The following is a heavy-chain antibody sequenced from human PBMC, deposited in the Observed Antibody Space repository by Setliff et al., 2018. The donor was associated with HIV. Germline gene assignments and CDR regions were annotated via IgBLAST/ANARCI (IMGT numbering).Heavy chain of an antibody. CDR2: IYSDGST. D-gene: IGHD6-25*01. CDR3: ARSRPYNSALDY. J-gene: IGHJ4*02. CDR1: GFTVSSSY. Sequence: GGSLRLSCEASGFTVSSSYMAWVRQAPGQGLEWVSTIYSDGSTYHRDSVKVRFTLSRDNSKNTVYLQVGSLRPDDTAMYYCARSRPYNSALDYWGQGTLVTVSS. V-gene: IGHV3-66*02.